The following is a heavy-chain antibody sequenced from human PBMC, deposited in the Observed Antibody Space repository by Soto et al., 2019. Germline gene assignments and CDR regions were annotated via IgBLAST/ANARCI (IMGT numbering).Heavy chain of an antibody. Sequence: SEALSLTCTVSGGSISRYYWSWIRQPPGKGLEWIGYIYYSGSTNYNPSLKSRVTISVDTSKNQFSLKLSSVTAADTAVYYCASTSDLGEGYCSGGSCSSAWTGFAYWGKGTLVTVSS. CDR1: GGSISRYY. CDR2: IYYSGST. CDR3: ASTSDLGEGYCSGGSCSSAWTGFAY. V-gene: IGHV4-59*01. D-gene: IGHD2-15*01. J-gene: IGHJ4*02.